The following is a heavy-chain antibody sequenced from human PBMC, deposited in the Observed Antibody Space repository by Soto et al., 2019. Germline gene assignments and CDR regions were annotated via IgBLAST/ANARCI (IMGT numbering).Heavy chain of an antibody. V-gene: IGHV3-48*02. J-gene: IGHJ4*02. CDR2: ISSSSDST. Sequence: LVESGGGLVYPGGSLTLSCVGSGFRFSEHSMNWVRQAPGKGLQWVSYISSSSDSTYYADSVKGRFTVSRDNAKNALFLQMNSLRDDDTATYYCARLPKVSLVTAWGQGVRVTVSS. D-gene: IGHD2-21*02. CDR1: GFRFSEHS. CDR3: ARLPKVSLVTA.